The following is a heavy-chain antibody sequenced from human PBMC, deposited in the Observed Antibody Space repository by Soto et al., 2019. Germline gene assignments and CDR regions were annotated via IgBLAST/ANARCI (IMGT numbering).Heavy chain of an antibody. CDR2: IHYSGST. CDR1: GGSISSYY. V-gene: IGHV4-59*12. Sequence: SETLSLTCTVSGGSISSYYWSWIRQPPGKGLEWIGYIHYSGSTNYNPSLKSRVTMSVDTSKNQFSLKLSSVTAADTAVYYCARDAITMVRAYYYYGMDVWGQGTTVTVSS. D-gene: IGHD3-10*01. CDR3: ARDAITMVRAYYYYGMDV. J-gene: IGHJ6*02.